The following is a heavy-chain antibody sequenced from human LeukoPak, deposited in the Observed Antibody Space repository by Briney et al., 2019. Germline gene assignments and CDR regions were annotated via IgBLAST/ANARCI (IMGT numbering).Heavy chain of an antibody. CDR1: GFSLSTSGVC. J-gene: IGHJ4*02. Sequence: SGPTLVNPTQTLTLTCTFSGFSLSTSGVCVGWIRQPSGKALEWLALIYWDDDKRYSPSLKSRLTTTKDTSKDQVVLTMTNMDPVDTATYYCAHGQTGVDQFDYWGQGTLVTVSS. CDR2: IYWDDDK. CDR3: AHGQTGVDQFDY. V-gene: IGHV2-5*02. D-gene: IGHD3-3*01.